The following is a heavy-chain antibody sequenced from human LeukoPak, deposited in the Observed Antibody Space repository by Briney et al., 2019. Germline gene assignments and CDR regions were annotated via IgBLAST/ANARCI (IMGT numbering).Heavy chain of an antibody. CDR3: ARTERGPRRYYYYYYMDV. CDR1: GYTFTSYG. Sequence: EASVKVSCKASGYTFTSYGISWVRQAPGQGLEWMGWISAYNGNTNYAQKLQGRVTMTTDTSTSTAYMELRSLRSDDTAVYYCARTERGPRRYYYYYYMDVWGKGTTVTVSS. CDR2: ISAYNGNT. V-gene: IGHV1-18*01. D-gene: IGHD3/OR15-3a*01. J-gene: IGHJ6*03.